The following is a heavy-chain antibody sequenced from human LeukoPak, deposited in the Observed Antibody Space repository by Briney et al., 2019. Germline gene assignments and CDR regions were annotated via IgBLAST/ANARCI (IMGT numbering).Heavy chain of an antibody. J-gene: IGHJ4*02. CDR2: INPKSGGT. Sequence: GASVKVSCKASGYTFTGYYLHWGRQAPGQGLEWMGWINPKSGGTNFARKFQGRVNMTSDTSITTAYMEVSGLTSDDTAVYYCASPIGGYDFAYWGQGTLVTVSS. D-gene: IGHD5-12*01. V-gene: IGHV1-2*02. CDR3: ASPIGGYDFAY. CDR1: GYTFTGYY.